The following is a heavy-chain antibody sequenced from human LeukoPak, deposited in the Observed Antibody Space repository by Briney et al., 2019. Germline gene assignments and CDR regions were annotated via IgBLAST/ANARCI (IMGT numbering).Heavy chain of an antibody. CDR1: GFTFSSYG. CDR2: IRYDGSNK. V-gene: IGHV3-30*02. D-gene: IGHD3-16*01. CDR3: AKDRPLYDYVWGTLDY. J-gene: IGHJ4*02. Sequence: GGSLRLSCAASGFTFSSYGMHWVRQAPGKGLEWVAFIRYDGSNKYYADSVKGRFTISRDNSKNTLYLQMNSLRAEDTAVYYCAKDRPLYDYVWGTLDYWGRGTLVTVSS.